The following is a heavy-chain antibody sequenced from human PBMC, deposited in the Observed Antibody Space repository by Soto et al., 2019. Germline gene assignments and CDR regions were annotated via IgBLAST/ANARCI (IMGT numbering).Heavy chain of an antibody. J-gene: IGHJ3*01. CDR1: GFTFNSYS. V-gene: IGHV3-21*01. Sequence: VGSLRLSCAASGFTFNSYSVNWVRQAPGKGLEWVASISSGSVYIDFADSVKGRFTISRDDVTNSVSLQMDSLRVEDTGIYYCARYDAFKAFDLWGQGTMVTVSS. D-gene: IGHD1-1*01. CDR3: ARYDAFKAFDL. CDR2: ISSGSVYI.